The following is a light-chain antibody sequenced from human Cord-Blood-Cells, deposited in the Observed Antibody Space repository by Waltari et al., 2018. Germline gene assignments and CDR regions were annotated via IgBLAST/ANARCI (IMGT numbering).Light chain of an antibody. CDR1: RSNLGRNC. V-gene: IGLV1-47*01. J-gene: IGLJ3*02. Sequence: QSVLTPPPSASGTPGQRVTIPCSGSRSNLGRNCVYLYQHVPGPAPKPLIYRNNQRPSGLPDRFSGAKSGPSASLAISGLRSKDEADYYCAAWDDSLSGRVFGGGTKLTVL. CDR2: RNN. CDR3: AAWDDSLSGRV.